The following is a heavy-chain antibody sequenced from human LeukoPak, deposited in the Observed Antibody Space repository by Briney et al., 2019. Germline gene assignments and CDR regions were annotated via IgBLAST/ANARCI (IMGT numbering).Heavy chain of an antibody. Sequence: GGSLRLSCAASGFDFSSYSMNWVRQAPGKGLEWVSSISSSSSYVYYADSVKGRFTISRDNAKNSLYLQMNSLRAEDTAVYYCARGREVGYCSSTSCPNPDYWGQGTLVTVSS. CDR1: GFDFSSYS. D-gene: IGHD2-2*01. CDR2: ISSSSSYV. J-gene: IGHJ4*02. V-gene: IGHV3-21*01. CDR3: ARGREVGYCSSTSCPNPDY.